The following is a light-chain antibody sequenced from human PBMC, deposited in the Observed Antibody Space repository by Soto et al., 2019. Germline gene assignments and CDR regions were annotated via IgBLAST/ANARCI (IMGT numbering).Light chain of an antibody. V-gene: IGLV2-14*01. J-gene: IGLJ3*02. CDR3: TSHTSSRTWV. Sequence: QSALTQPASVSGSPGQSITISCTGTSSDVGGYNSVSWFQQHPGKAPKLMIYEVSNRPSGFSNRFSASKSGNTASLTISGLQAEDEADYYCTSHTSSRTWVFGGGTKLTVL. CDR1: SSDVGGYNS. CDR2: EVS.